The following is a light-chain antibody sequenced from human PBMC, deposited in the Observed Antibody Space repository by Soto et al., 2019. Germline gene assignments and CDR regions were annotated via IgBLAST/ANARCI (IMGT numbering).Light chain of an antibody. J-gene: IGKJ4*01. CDR2: DAY. CDR3: QQRSNWPLT. V-gene: IGKV3-11*01. CDR1: QSVRSY. Sequence: EIVLTQSPATLSLSPGERATLSCRASQSVRSYLAWYQQKPGQAPRLLIYDAYNRAPGIPARFSGSGSGTDVTLTISSLEPEDFAVYYCQQRSNWPLTFGGGTKVEIK.